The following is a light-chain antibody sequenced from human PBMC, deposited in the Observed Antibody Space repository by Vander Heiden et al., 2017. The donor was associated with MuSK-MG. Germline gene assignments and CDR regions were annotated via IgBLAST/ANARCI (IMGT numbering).Light chain of an antibody. Sequence: EIVITHSPATLSVSPGERAALSCRASQSVSSNLAWYQQKPGQAPRLLIYGASTRATGIPARFSGRGSGTEFTLTISSRQSEDFAVYYCQQYNNWLAWTFGQGTKVEIK. V-gene: IGKV3-15*01. CDR2: GAS. J-gene: IGKJ1*01. CDR3: QQYNNWLAWT. CDR1: QSVSSN.